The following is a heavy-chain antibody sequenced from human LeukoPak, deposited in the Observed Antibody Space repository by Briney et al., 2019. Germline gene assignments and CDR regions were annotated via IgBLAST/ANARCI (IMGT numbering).Heavy chain of an antibody. Sequence: ASVKVSCKASGYTFTSYGISWVRQAPGQGLEWMGRISAYNGNTNYAQKLQGRVTMTTDTSTSTAYMELRSLRSDDTAVYYCARGNTVSLPGDRRAWYYGMDVWGQGTTVTVSS. V-gene: IGHV1-18*01. J-gene: IGHJ6*02. CDR1: GYTFTSYG. CDR3: ARGNTVSLPGDRRAWYYGMDV. CDR2: ISAYNGNT. D-gene: IGHD7-27*01.